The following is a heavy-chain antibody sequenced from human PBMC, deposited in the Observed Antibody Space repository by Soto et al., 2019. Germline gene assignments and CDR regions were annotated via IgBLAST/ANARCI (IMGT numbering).Heavy chain of an antibody. Sequence: PSETLSLTCTVSGASISSGGYYWTWIRQHPGKGLEGIGYISYSGSTFYTPSLRSRVSISVDTSKNQFSLELTSVTAADTAVYFCATDIGPARLDYWGQGSLVTVSS. CDR1: GASISSGGYY. D-gene: IGHD6-6*01. CDR2: ISYSGST. CDR3: ATDIGPARLDY. J-gene: IGHJ4*02. V-gene: IGHV4-31*03.